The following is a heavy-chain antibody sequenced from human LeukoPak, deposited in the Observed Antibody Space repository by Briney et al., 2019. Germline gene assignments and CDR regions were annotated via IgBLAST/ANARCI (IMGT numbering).Heavy chain of an antibody. Sequence: PGGSLRLSCAASGFTFSSYAMHWVRQAPGKGLEWVAVISYDGGNKYYADSVKGRFTISRDNSKNTLYLQMNSLRAEDTAVYYCAKDWPYDSSGYTFDYWGQGTLVTVSS. V-gene: IGHV3-30-3*01. J-gene: IGHJ4*02. D-gene: IGHD3-22*01. CDR1: GFTFSSYA. CDR2: ISYDGGNK. CDR3: AKDWPYDSSGYTFDY.